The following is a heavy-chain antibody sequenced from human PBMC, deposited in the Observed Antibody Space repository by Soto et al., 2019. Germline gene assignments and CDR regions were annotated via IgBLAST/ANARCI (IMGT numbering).Heavy chain of an antibody. CDR2: ISYDGNNK. CDR1: GFTYSTYT. CDR3: AKRVNTYYFES. D-gene: IGHD3-3*01. V-gene: IGHV3-30-3*01. J-gene: IGHJ4*02. Sequence: GGSLRLSCAASGFTYSTYTMHWVRQAPGKGLEWVAVISYDGNNKFYADSVKGRFTISRDSTKQTLYLQMNSLRAEDTAVYYCAKRVNTYYFESWGPGTLVTVSS.